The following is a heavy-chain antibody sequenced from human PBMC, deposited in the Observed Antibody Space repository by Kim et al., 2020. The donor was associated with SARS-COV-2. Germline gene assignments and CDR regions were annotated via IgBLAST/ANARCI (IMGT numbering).Heavy chain of an antibody. V-gene: IGHV3-30*18. CDR3: AKDGSWQWLLGWFDP. CDR2: ISYDGSNK. J-gene: IGHJ5*02. Sequence: GGSLRLSCAASGFTFSSYGMHWVRQAPGKGLEWVAVISYDGSNKYYADSVKGRFTISRDNSKNTLYLQMNSLRAEDTAVYYCAKDGSWQWLLGWFDPWGQGTLVTVSS. CDR1: GFTFSSYG. D-gene: IGHD6-19*01.